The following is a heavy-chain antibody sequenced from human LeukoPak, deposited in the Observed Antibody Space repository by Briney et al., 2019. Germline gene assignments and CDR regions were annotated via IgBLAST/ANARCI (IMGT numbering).Heavy chain of an antibody. CDR3: ARASWEYSYGYAAYYYYMDV. CDR2: IYYSGST. D-gene: IGHD5-18*01. V-gene: IGHV4-59*08. Sequence: SETLSLTCTVSGGSISSYYWSWIRQPPGKGLEWIGYIYYSGSTYYNPSLKSRVTISVDTSKNQFSLKLSSVTAADTAVYYCARASWEYSYGYAAYYYYMDVWGKGTTVTVSS. J-gene: IGHJ6*03. CDR1: GGSISSYY.